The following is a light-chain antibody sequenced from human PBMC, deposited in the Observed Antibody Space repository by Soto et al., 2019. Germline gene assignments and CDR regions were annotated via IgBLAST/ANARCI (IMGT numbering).Light chain of an antibody. V-gene: IGKV3-11*01. J-gene: IGKJ2*01. CDR2: DTS. CDR1: QSVSGY. Sequence: ELVLTQSPATLSLSPGERANLSCRASQSVSGYSAWYQQKPGQAPRLLIYDTSNRATGIPARFSGSGSGTDFTLTISGLEPEDFAVYYCQQRSNWPYTFGLGTRLEIK. CDR3: QQRSNWPYT.